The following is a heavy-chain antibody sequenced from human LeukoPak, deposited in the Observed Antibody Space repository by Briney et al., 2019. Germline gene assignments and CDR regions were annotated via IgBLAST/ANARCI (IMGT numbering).Heavy chain of an antibody. CDR2: ISGSGGST. CDR1: GFTFSSYA. V-gene: IGHV3-23*01. Sequence: GGSLRLSCAASGFTFSSYAMSWVRQAPGKGLEWVSAISGSGGSTYYADSVKGRFTISRDNSKNTLYLQMNSLRAVDTAVYYCAKLREPGIAVAGDDYWGQGTLVTVSS. J-gene: IGHJ4*02. D-gene: IGHD6-19*01. CDR3: AKLREPGIAVAGDDY.